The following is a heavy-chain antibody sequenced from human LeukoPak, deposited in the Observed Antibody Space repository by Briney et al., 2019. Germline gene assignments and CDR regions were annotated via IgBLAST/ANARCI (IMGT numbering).Heavy chain of an antibody. Sequence: SQTLSLTCTLSGHIVCSNSAAWHWIRQSPSRGLEWLVRTYYRSKLYNDYAVSVKSRITINPDPSKYQFSLHLNSVTPYDTAGYYCARGSSIPNACDYWGQGTLVTVSS. CDR1: GHIVCSNSAA. CDR3: ARGSSIPNACDY. D-gene: IGHD2-21*01. J-gene: IGHJ4*02. V-gene: IGHV6-1*01. CDR2: TYYRSKLYN.